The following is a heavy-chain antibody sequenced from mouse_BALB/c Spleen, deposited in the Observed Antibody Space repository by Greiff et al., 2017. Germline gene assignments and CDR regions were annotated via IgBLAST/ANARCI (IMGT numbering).Heavy chain of an antibody. V-gene: IGHV1-7*01. CDR1: GYTFTSYW. D-gene: IGHD5-5*01. Sequence: QVQLQQSGAELAKPGASVKMSCKASGYTFTSYWMHWVKQRPGQGLEWIGYINPSTGYTEYNQKFKDKATLTADKSSSTAYMQLSSLTSEDSAVYYCARKGLLPTAWFAYWGQGTLVTVSA. J-gene: IGHJ3*01. CDR2: INPSTGYT. CDR3: ARKGLLPTAWFAY.